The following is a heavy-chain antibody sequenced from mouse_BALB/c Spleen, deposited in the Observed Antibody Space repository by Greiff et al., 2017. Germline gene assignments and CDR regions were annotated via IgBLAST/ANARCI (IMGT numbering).Heavy chain of an antibody. D-gene: IGHD1-2*01. V-gene: IGHV1-54*01. CDR3: ARRTTAYDMDY. J-gene: IGHJ4*01. CDR1: GFAFTNYL. Sequence: VKLLESGADLVRPGTSVKVSCTASGFAFTNYLIEWVKQRPGQGLEWIGVINPGSGGTNYNEKFKGKATLTADKSTSTVYMQLSSLTSEDTAVYFCARRTTAYDMDYWGQGTAVTVSS. CDR2: INPGSGGT.